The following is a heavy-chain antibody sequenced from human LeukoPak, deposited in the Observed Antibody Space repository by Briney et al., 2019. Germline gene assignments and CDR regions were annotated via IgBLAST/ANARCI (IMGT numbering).Heavy chain of an antibody. V-gene: IGHV1-46*01. J-gene: IGHJ5*02. D-gene: IGHD3-22*01. CDR3: ARDPNYYDSSGPLGWFDP. CDR2: INPSGGST. CDR1: GYTFTSYY. Sequence: ASVKVSCKASGYTFTSYYMHWVRQAPGQGLEWMGIINPSGGSTSYAQKFQGRVTMTRDTSTSTVYVELSSLRSEDTAVYYCARDPNYYDSSGPLGWFDPWGQGTLVTVSS.